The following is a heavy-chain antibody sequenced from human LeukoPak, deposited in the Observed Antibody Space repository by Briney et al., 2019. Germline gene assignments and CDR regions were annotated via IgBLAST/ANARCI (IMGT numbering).Heavy chain of an antibody. D-gene: IGHD3-10*01. CDR2: INHSGST. CDR1: GGSFSGYY. CDR3: ARLSPTTMVRGVIMAYYYYYMDV. J-gene: IGHJ6*03. V-gene: IGHV4-34*01. Sequence: SETLSLTCAVYGGSFSGYYWSWIRQPPGKGLEWIGEINHSGSTNYNPSLKSRVTISVDTSKNQFSLKLSSVTAADTAVYYCARLSPTTMVRGVIMAYYYYYMDVWGKGTTVTISS.